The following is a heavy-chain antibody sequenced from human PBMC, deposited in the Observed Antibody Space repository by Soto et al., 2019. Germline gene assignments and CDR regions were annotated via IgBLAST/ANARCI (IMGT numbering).Heavy chain of an antibody. Sequence: QPGGSLRLSCAASGFTFSSYGMHWVRQAPGKGLEWVAVISYDGSNKYYADSVKGRFTISRDNSKNTLYLQMNSPRAEDTAVYYCAKDPRPGRYFVWLFGPWRQGPLV. J-gene: IGHJ5*02. CDR2: ISYDGSNK. CDR1: GFTFSSYG. CDR3: AKDPRPGRYFVWLFGP. D-gene: IGHD3-9*01. V-gene: IGHV3-30*18.